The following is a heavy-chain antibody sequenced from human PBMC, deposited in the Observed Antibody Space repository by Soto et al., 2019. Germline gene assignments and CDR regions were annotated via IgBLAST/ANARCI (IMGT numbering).Heavy chain of an antibody. J-gene: IGHJ3*02. Sequence: SSETLSLTCTVSGGSISSGGYYWSWIRQHPGKGLEWIGYIYYSGSTYYNPSLKSRVTISVDTSKNQFSLKLSSVTAADTAVYYCERGISYYYFPDAFDIWGQGTMVT. CDR3: ERGISYYYFPDAFDI. D-gene: IGHD3-22*01. CDR2: IYYSGST. CDR1: GGSISSGGYY. V-gene: IGHV4-31*03.